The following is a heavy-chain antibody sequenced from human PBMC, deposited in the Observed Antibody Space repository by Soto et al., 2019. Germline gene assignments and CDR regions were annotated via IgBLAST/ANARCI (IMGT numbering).Heavy chain of an antibody. CDR3: AVDTVGTGSF. Sequence: EVQVVESGGGMVQPGGSLILSCAASGVTLSDYTIDWVRQAPGKGLEWVGRSRHKTDGYTTEYAASVKGRFTFSRDDSNSSLYLQMNSLKTEDTAMYYCAVDTVGTGSFWGQGTLVTASS. J-gene: IGHJ4*02. CDR1: GVTLSDYT. D-gene: IGHD5-12*01. V-gene: IGHV3-72*01. CDR2: SRHKTDGYTT.